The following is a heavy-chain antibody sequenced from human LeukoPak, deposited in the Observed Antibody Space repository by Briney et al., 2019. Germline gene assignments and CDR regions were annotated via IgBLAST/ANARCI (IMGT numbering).Heavy chain of an antibody. V-gene: IGHV1-2*02. Sequence: GASVKVSCKASGYTFTGYYMHWVRQAPGQGLEWMGWINPNSGGTNYAQKFQGRVTMTRDTSISTAYMELSRLRSDDTAVYYCARGGVRRITMIVVVEPFDYWGQGTLVTVSS. J-gene: IGHJ4*02. CDR2: INPNSGGT. CDR1: GYTFTGYY. CDR3: ARGGVRRITMIVVVEPFDY. D-gene: IGHD3-22*01.